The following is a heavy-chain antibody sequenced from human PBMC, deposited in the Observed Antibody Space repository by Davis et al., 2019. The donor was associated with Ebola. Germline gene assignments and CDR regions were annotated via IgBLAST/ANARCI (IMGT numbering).Heavy chain of an antibody. CDR2: IVSTSYM. D-gene: IGHD5-12*01. CDR3: ARHRGSGYYGAIDF. Sequence: GESLKISCEVSGFTFSGYRMNWVRQAPGKGLEWVSSIVSTSYMYYADSVKGRFTISRDNAKNTLYLQMNSLRAEDTAVYFCARHRGSGYYGAIDFWGQGTLVTVSS. V-gene: IGHV3-21*01. CDR1: GFTFSGYR. J-gene: IGHJ4*02.